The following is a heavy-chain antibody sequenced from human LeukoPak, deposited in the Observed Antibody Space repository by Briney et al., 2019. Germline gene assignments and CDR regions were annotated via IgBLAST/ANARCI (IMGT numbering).Heavy chain of an antibody. CDR3: GSSTVHYYNHGMDV. D-gene: IGHD3-10*01. V-gene: IGHV3-74*01. J-gene: IGHJ6*02. CDR2: MNSDGGNT. CDR1: GFTFSTYW. Sequence: GGSLRLSCAASGFTFSTYWMHWVRQAPGKGLVWVSRMNSDGGNTNYADSVKGRFTISRDNSKNTLYLQMNSLRAEDTAVYYCGSSTVHYYNHGMDVWGQGATVTVSS.